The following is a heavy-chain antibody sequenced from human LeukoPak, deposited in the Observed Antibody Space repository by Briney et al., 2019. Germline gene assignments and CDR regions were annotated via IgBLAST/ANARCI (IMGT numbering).Heavy chain of an antibody. V-gene: IGHV1-2*02. CDR2: INPNIGGT. CDR3: ARVMRERLREGLDY. Sequence: ASVKVSCKASGYTFTDYYIHWVRQAPGQGLEWMGRINPNIGGTNYAQKFQGRVTMTRDTSISTAYMELSRLRSDDTAVYYCARVMRERLREGLDYWGQGTLVTVSS. CDR1: GYTFTDYY. J-gene: IGHJ4*02. D-gene: IGHD1-26*01.